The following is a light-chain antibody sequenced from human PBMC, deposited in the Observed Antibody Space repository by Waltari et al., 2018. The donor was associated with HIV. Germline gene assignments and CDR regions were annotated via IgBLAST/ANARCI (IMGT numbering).Light chain of an antibody. J-gene: IGLJ3*02. CDR3: AAWDVSLSGWV. CDR1: TSNIGSKF. CDR2: RNN. Sequence: SVLTQPPSTSGTPGQKVTISCSGSTSNIGSKFVYWYQQFPRTAPKLLIYRNNEPPPGVRYRFSGSKSGISASLAITGLRSEDEADYYCAAWDVSLSGWVFGGGTKLTVL. V-gene: IGLV1-47*01.